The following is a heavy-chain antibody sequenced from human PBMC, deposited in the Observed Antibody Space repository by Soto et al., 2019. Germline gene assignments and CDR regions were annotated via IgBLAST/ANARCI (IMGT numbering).Heavy chain of an antibody. D-gene: IGHD5-12*01. Sequence: QVQLQQWGAGLLKPSETLSLTCAVYGGSFSGYYWSWIRQPPGKGLEWIGEINHSGSTNYNPSLKSRVTISVDTSKNQFSLKLSSVTAADTAVYYCARADRGLRKWFDPWGQGTLVTVSS. J-gene: IGHJ5*02. CDR2: INHSGST. V-gene: IGHV4-34*01. CDR3: ARADRGLRKWFDP. CDR1: GGSFSGYY.